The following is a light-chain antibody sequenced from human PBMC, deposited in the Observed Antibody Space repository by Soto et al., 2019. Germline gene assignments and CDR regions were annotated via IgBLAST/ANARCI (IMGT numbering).Light chain of an antibody. J-gene: IGKJ1*01. CDR2: GAS. V-gene: IGKV3-20*01. CDR3: QQYGGSPRA. Sequence: EIVLTQSPGTLSLSPGERATLSCRASQSVSSSYLAWYQQKLGQAPRLLIYGASSRATGVPDRFSGSGSGTDFALTISRLEPEDFAVYYCQQYGGSPRAFGQGTKVDI. CDR1: QSVSSSY.